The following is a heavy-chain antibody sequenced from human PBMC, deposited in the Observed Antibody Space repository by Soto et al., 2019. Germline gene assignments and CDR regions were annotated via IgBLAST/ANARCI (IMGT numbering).Heavy chain of an antibody. CDR3: ASTYRGIAEAGTSGFDY. J-gene: IGHJ4*02. D-gene: IGHD6-13*01. Sequence: GGSLRLSCAASGFTFSSYWMSWVRQAPGKGLEWVANIKQDGSEKYYVDSVKGRFTISRDNAKNSLYLQMNSLRAEDTAVYYCASTYRGIAEAGTSGFDYWGQGTLVTVSS. V-gene: IGHV3-7*03. CDR2: IKQDGSEK. CDR1: GFTFSSYW.